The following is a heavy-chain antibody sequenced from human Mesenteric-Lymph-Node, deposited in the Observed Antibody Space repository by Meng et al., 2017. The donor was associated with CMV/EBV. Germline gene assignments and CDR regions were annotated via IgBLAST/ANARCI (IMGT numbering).Heavy chain of an antibody. V-gene: IGHV4-34*04. Sequence: SFVDDDWSWSGQPRGKGQEWMEEIEHSGSTNNNATIKKKDTITVDTYKYQFSLKLNSVTAADTAVYYCARGYWGYCSGGSCSHYFDYWGQGTLVTVSS. CDR3: ARGYWGYCSGGSCSHYFDY. CDR2: IEHSGST. CDR1: SFVDDD. D-gene: IGHD2-15*01. J-gene: IGHJ4*02.